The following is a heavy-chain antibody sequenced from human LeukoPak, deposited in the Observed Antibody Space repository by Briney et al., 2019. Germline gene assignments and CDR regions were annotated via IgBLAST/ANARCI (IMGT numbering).Heavy chain of an antibody. V-gene: IGHV1-18*01. J-gene: IGHJ3*02. CDR2: ISGYNGNT. CDR1: GYTFTSYG. CDR3: ARRIAAAGTGASDI. Sequence: ASVKVSCKASGYTFTSYGISWVRQAPGQGLEWMGWISGYNGNTDYAQKFQGRVTMTTDTSTSTAYMELRSLRSDDTAVYYCARRIAAAGTGASDIWGQGTMVTVSS. D-gene: IGHD6-13*01.